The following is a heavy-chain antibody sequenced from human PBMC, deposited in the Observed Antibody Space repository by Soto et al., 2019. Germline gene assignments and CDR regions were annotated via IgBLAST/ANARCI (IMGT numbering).Heavy chain of an antibody. V-gene: IGHV3-30*18. CDR3: AKDGPGVVAATLHYYYGMDV. CDR1: GFTFSSYG. CDR2: ISYDGSNK. Sequence: GGSLRLSCAASGFTFSSYGMHWVRQAPGKGLEWVAVISYDGSNKYYADSVKGRFTISRDNSKNTLYLQMNSLRAEDTAVYYCAKDGPGVVAATLHYYYGMDVWGQGTTVTVSS. J-gene: IGHJ6*02. D-gene: IGHD2-15*01.